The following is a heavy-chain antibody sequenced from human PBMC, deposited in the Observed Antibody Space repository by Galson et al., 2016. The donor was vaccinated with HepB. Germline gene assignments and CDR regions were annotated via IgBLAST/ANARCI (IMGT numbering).Heavy chain of an antibody. CDR2: IYYTGNT. CDR3: ARQVGSNWYFDY. D-gene: IGHD1-26*01. Sequence: SETLSLTCNVSGDSISSSGHFWGWIRQSPGKGLEWIGSIYYTGNTYYNPSLNSRVTISVETSTNQFSLKLTSVTAADTTVYYCARQVGSNWYFDYWGQGTLVTVSS. V-gene: IGHV4-39*01. J-gene: IGHJ4*02. CDR1: GDSISSSGHF.